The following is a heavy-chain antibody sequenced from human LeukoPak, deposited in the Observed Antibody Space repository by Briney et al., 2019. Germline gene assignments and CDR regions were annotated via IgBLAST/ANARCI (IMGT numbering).Heavy chain of an antibody. CDR2: INSSGGST. J-gene: IGHJ4*02. CDR1: GYTFTSYY. D-gene: IGHD1-26*01. V-gene: IGHV1-46*01. Sequence: ASVKVSCKASGYTFTSYYMHWVRQAPGQGLEWMGIINSSGGSTSYAQKFQGRVTITRDPSISTAYMELSRLKSDDTALYYCARDMDSGPDFFDYWGLGTLATVSS. CDR3: ARDMDSGPDFFDY.